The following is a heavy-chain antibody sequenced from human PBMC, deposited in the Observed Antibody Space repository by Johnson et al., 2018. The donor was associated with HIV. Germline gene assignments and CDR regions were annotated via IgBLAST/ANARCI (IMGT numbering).Heavy chain of an antibody. D-gene: IGHD6-13*01. CDR1: GFTFDDYG. J-gene: IGHJ3*02. CDR2: INWNGGST. V-gene: IGHV3-20*04. CDR3: ASLIAAAGDDAFDI. Sequence: MQLVESGGGVVRPGGSLRLSCAASGFTFDDYGMSWVRQAPGKGLEWVSGINWNGGSTGYADSVKGRFTISRENSKNTLYLQMNSLRAEDTAVDYCASLIAAAGDDAFDIWGQGTMVTVSS.